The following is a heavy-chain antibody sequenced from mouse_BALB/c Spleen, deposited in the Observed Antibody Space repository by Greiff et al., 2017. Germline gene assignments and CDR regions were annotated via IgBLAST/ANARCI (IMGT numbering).Heavy chain of an antibody. D-gene: IGHD2-1*01. V-gene: IGHV5-17*02. CDR2: ISSGSSTI. CDR3: ARSDYGNYAWFAY. Sequence: DVKLVESGGGLVQPGGSRKLSCAASGFTFSSFGMHWVRQAPEKGLEWVAYISSGSSTIYYADTVKGRFTISRDNPKNTLFLQMTSLRSEDTAMYYCARSDYGNYAWFAYWGQGTLVTVSA. CDR1: GFTFSSFG. J-gene: IGHJ3*01.